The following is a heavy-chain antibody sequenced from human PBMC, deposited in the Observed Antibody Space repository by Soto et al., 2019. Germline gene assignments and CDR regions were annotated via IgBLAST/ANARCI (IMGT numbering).Heavy chain of an antibody. CDR1: GFTFSTYS. CDR2: ISSRSSSI. J-gene: IGHJ3*02. Sequence: EVQLVESGGGLVQPGGSLRLSCAASGFTFSTYSMNWLRQTPGKGLEWISHISSRSSSIYYADSVKGRFTISRDNAKDSLFLQMNSLRAEDTAVYYCARDRYDSGGYVASPAFDIWGQGTMDTVSS. CDR3: ARDRYDSGGYVASPAFDI. V-gene: IGHV3-48*01. D-gene: IGHD3-22*01.